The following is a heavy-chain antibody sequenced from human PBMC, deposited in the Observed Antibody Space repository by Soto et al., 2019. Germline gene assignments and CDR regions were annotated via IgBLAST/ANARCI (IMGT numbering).Heavy chain of an antibody. D-gene: IGHD2-15*01. Sequence: EVQLVESGGRLVKPGGSLRLSCAASGFTFSNAWMSWVRQAPGKGLEWVGRVKSKTDGGTTDYAAPVKGRFTISRDDSQNTLYLQMNSLKTEDTAVYYCATVGGNHGALDDWGQGTLVTVSS. CDR3: ATVGGNHGALDD. CDR1: GFTFSNAW. CDR2: VKSKTDGGTT. J-gene: IGHJ4*02. V-gene: IGHV3-15*07.